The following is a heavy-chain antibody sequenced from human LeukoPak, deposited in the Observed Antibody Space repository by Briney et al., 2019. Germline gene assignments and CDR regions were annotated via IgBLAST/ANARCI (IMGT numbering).Heavy chain of an antibody. CDR2: INPDSGDT. V-gene: IGHV1-2*02. D-gene: IGHD3-10*01. Sequence: ASVKVSCKASGYTFTVYYIHWVRQAPGQGLEWMGWINPDSGDTNYAQKFQGRVTMTRDTSISTAYMELSRLRSDDTAVYYCAREAVDGSGTNYYYMDVWGKGTTVTVSS. CDR3: AREAVDGSGTNYYYMDV. J-gene: IGHJ6*03. CDR1: GYTFTVYY.